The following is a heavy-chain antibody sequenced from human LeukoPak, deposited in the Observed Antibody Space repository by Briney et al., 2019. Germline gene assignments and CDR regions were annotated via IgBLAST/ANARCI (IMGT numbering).Heavy chain of an antibody. J-gene: IGHJ4*02. CDR2: IRSKAYGGTT. CDR1: GFTFGDYA. D-gene: IGHD6-6*01. V-gene: IGHV3-49*03. Sequence: GGSLRLSCTASGFTFGDYAMSWFRQAPGKGLEWVGFIRSKAYGGTTEYAASVKGRFTISRDDSKSIAYLQMNSLKTEDTAVYYCTSYIEYSSSSGDYWGQGTLVTVSS. CDR3: TSYIEYSSSSGDY.